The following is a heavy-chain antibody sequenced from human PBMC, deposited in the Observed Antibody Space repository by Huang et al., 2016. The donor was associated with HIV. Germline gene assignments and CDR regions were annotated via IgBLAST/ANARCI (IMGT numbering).Heavy chain of an antibody. V-gene: IGHV3-74*01. CDR3: ARDPRIQSWLNFFDY. J-gene: IGHJ4*02. D-gene: IGHD3-22*01. Sequence: EVQLVESGGGLVQPGGSLRLSCAASGFSISSYWMHWVCQAPGKGWVLVSRINSDGSSTSYAYSVKGRFTIFRDNAKNTLYLQMNSLRAEDTAVYYCARDPRIQSWLNFFDYWGQGTLVSVSS. CDR2: INSDGSST. CDR1: GFSISSYW.